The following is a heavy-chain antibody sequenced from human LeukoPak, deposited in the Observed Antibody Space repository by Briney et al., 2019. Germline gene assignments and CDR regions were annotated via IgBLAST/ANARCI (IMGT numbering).Heavy chain of an antibody. CDR1: VFTFSSYA. Sequence: PGGSLRLSCAASVFTFSSYAMTWVRQTPEKGLEWVSAMSSDGVYTYYTDSVRGRFTSSRDNSKNTLFLQMNSLRAEDTAIYFCAKNYANSPPFYDYWGQGILVIVSS. D-gene: IGHD4-23*01. J-gene: IGHJ4*02. V-gene: IGHV3-23*01. CDR2: MSSDGVYT. CDR3: AKNYANSPPFYDY.